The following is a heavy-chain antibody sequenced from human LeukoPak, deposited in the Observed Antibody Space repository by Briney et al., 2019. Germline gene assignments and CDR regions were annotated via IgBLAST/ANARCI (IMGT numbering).Heavy chain of an antibody. CDR1: GYTFSDYY. Sequence: ASVNVSCKTSGYTFSDYYIHWVRQAPGQGLEWMGWINPNSGETKSAQKFQGRVTMTGDTSISTAYMELRRVTSDDTAVYYCARDRDYSNTERGFDYWGQGARVSVSS. D-gene: IGHD4-11*01. J-gene: IGHJ4*02. CDR3: ARDRDYSNTERGFDY. CDR2: INPNSGET. V-gene: IGHV1-2*02.